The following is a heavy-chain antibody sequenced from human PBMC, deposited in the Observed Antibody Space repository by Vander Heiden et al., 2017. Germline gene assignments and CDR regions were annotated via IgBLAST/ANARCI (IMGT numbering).Heavy chain of an antibody. CDR1: GFTFSSYA. J-gene: IGHJ4*02. CDR2: ISGSGGST. Sequence: EVQLLESGGGLVQPGGSLRLSCAASGFTFSSYAMRWVRQAPGKGLEWVSAISGSGGSTYYADSVKGRFTISRDNSKNTLYLQMNSLRAEDTAVYYCAKIDSSSWEEAKNYWGQGTLVTVSS. CDR3: AKIDSSSWEEAKNY. V-gene: IGHV3-23*01. D-gene: IGHD6-13*01.